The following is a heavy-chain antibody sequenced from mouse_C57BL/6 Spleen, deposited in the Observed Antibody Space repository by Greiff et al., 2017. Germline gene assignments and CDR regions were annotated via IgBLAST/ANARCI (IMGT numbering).Heavy chain of an antibody. CDR1: GFTFSSYA. CDR3: ARGIYYYGSSYVFAY. CDR2: ISDGGSYT. D-gene: IGHD1-1*01. V-gene: IGHV5-4*03. J-gene: IGHJ3*01. Sequence: DVMLVESGGGLVKPGGSLKLSCAASGFTFSSYAMSWVRQTPEKRLEWVATISDGGSYTYYPDNVKGRFTISRDNAKNNLYLQMSHLKSEDTAMYYCARGIYYYGSSYVFAYWGQGTLVTVSA.